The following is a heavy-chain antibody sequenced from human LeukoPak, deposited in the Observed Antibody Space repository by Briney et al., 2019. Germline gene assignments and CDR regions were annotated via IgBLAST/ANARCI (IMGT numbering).Heavy chain of an antibody. D-gene: IGHD2-2*01. J-gene: IGHJ3*02. CDR3: ASPMALHCSSTSCQGAFDI. Sequence: GESLKISCKGSGYSFTSYWIGWVRQMPGKGLGWMGIIYPGDSDTRYSPSFQGQVTISADKSISTAYLQWSSLKASDTAMYYCASPMALHCSSTSCQGAFDIWGQGTMVTVSS. CDR2: IYPGDSDT. V-gene: IGHV5-51*01. CDR1: GYSFTSYW.